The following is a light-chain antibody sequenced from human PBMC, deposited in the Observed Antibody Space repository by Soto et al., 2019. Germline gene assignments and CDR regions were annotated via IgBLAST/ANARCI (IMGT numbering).Light chain of an antibody. CDR3: QQFGRSWT. J-gene: IGKJ1*01. Sequence: EIVLTQSPGTLSLSPGERATLSCRASQSVSSTYLAWYQQKPGQAPRLLIYDTSSRATGIPDRFSGSGSGTDCTLTISRLEPEDFAVYYCQQFGRSWTFGQGTKVEIK. V-gene: IGKV3-20*01. CDR2: DTS. CDR1: QSVSSTY.